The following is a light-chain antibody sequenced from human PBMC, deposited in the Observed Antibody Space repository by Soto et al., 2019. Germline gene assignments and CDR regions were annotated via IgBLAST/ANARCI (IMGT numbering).Light chain of an antibody. CDR2: RAS. CDR1: ENINNW. V-gene: IGKV1-5*03. Sequence: DIQMTQSPSTLSASVGDRVTITSRASENINNWLAWYQQKPGKAPKLLIYRASSLENGVPSRFSGRGSGTDFIFTITSLQPDDFATYYCQQYSSDSTFGQGTKVEI. J-gene: IGKJ1*01. CDR3: QQYSSDST.